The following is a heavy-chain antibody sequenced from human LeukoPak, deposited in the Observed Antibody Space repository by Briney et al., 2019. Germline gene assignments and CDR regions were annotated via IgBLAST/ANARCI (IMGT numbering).Heavy chain of an antibody. CDR1: VYSFTAYH. J-gene: IGHJ5*02. CDR3: ASSHDYTNYVDP. Sequence: GASVKVSCKGSVYSFTAYHVHWVRQAPGQGLEWMGWINPNGGGTIFAQRFQGRVTMTRDTSISTAYMELSSLRSDDTAVYYCASSHDYTNYVDPWRLGTLVTVSS. D-gene: IGHD4-11*01. CDR2: INPNGGGT. V-gene: IGHV1-2*02.